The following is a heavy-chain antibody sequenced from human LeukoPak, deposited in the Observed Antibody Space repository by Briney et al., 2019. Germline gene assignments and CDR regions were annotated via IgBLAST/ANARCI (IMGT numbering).Heavy chain of an antibody. CDR3: ARVRSAYCGGDCHHIDY. CDR2: IYYSGST. CDR1: GGSISSGDYY. Sequence: SETMSLTCTVSGGSISSGDYYWSWICQPPGKGLEWIGYIYYSGSTYYNPSLKSRVTISVDTSKNQFSLKLSSVTAADTAVYYCARVRSAYCGGDCHHIDYWGQGTLVTVSS. V-gene: IGHV4-30-4*01. D-gene: IGHD2-21*02. J-gene: IGHJ4*02.